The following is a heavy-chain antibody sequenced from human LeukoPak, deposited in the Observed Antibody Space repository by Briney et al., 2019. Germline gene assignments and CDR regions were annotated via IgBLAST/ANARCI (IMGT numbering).Heavy chain of an antibody. V-gene: IGHV4-59*11. CDR2: MYDTVRT. CDR1: GGSISSHY. Sequence: SETLSLTCSVSGGSISSHYWSWIRQPPGKELEWIGYMYDTVRTKDTPSLKSRLTLSADTSKNQFSLRLTSVTAADTAVYYCATIKRGSIYGYFDFWGQGILVTVSS. CDR3: ATIKRGSIYGYFDF. J-gene: IGHJ4*02. D-gene: IGHD5-18*01.